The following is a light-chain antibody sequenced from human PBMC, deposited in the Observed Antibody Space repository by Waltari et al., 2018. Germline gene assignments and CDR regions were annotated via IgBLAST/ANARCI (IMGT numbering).Light chain of an antibody. V-gene: IGLV3-21*04. CDR3: QVWDSANDQVV. CDR1: NIGQKS. J-gene: IGLJ2*01. Sequence: SYVLTQPPSVSVAPGKTARITCGGDNIGQKSVHWYQPRPGQAPLLVIHYDGDRAPVIPGRVAGSKSGNTATLTISRVEGGDEADFFCQVWDSANDQVVFGGGTKLTVL. CDR2: YDG.